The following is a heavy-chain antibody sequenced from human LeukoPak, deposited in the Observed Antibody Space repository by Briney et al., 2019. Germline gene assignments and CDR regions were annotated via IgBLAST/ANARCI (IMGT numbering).Heavy chain of an antibody. CDR3: WKWGVDEGGWRNYVDY. CDR1: GFTFSSYW. V-gene: IGHV3-7*03. J-gene: IGHJ4*02. Sequence: PGGSLRLSCAASGFTFSSYWMSWVRQAPGKGLEWAANIKQDGSEKYYVDSVKGRFTISRDNAKNSLYLQMNRLRAEDTAINYCWKWGVDEGGWRNYVDYWGQGALVIVSS. D-gene: IGHD3-16*01. CDR2: IKQDGSEK.